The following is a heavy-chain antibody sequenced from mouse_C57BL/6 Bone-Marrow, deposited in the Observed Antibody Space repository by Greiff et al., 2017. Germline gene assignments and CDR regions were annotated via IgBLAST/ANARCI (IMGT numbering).Heavy chain of an antibody. CDR2: IDPENGDT. V-gene: IGHV14-4*01. CDR3: TPFDYGSSYGYFDV. J-gene: IGHJ1*03. CDR1: GFNIKDDY. Sequence: EVQLQQSGAELVRPGASVKLSCTASGFNIKDDYMHWVKQRPEQGLEWIGWIDPENGDTEYASKFQGQATIPADTSSITAYLQLSRLTSEDTAVYYCTPFDYGSSYGYFDVWGTGTTVTVSS. D-gene: IGHD1-1*01.